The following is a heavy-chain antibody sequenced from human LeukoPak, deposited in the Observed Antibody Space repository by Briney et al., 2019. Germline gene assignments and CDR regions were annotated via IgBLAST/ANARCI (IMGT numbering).Heavy chain of an antibody. CDR2: IITYNGNT. CDR1: GGTFSSYA. V-gene: IGHV1-69*10. J-gene: IGHJ5*02. CDR3: ARAAAAGNWFDP. D-gene: IGHD6-13*01. Sequence: ASVKVSCKASGGTFSSYAISWVRQAPGQGLEWMGYIITYNGNTNYAQKFQGRVTITADKSTSTAYMELSSLRSEDTAVYYCARAAAAGNWFDPWGQGTLVTVSS.